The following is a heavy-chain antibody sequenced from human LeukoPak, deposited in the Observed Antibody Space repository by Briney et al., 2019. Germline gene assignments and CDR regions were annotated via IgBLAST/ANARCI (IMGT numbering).Heavy chain of an antibody. V-gene: IGHV3-11*06. J-gene: IGHJ4*02. D-gene: IGHD3-10*01. Sequence: GGSLRLSYAASGFTFSDYYMSWIRQAPGKGLEWVSYISSSSSYTNYADSVKGRFTISRDNAKNSLYLQMNSLRAEDTAVYYCARDRRAQTGSYYWDYFDYWGQGTLVTVSS. CDR2: ISSSSSYT. CDR1: GFTFSDYY. CDR3: ARDRRAQTGSYYWDYFDY.